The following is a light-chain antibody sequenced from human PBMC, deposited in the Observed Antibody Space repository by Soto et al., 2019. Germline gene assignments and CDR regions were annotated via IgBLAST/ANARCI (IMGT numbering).Light chain of an antibody. Sequence: DIQMTQSPSTLSASIGDRVTITCRASQTISIYLAWCQQRPGEAPKLLIYDASTLESGVPARFSGSGSGTEFTRTISSLQLDDFATYYCQQYSSSSPTFGQGTKVEIQ. J-gene: IGKJ1*01. V-gene: IGKV1-5*01. CDR3: QQYSSSSPT. CDR2: DAS. CDR1: QTISIY.